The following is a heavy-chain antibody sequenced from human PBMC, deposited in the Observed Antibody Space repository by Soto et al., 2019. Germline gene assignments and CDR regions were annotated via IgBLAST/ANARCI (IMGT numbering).Heavy chain of an antibody. CDR3: AKDLKFWGTADYYFDY. J-gene: IGHJ4*02. CDR2: ITGSGGST. Sequence: QPGGSLRLSCAPSGFTFSSYAMSWVRQAPGKGLEWVSGITGSGGSTSYADSVKGRFTISRDNSKNTLYLQMNSLIAEDTAVYYCAKDLKFWGTADYYFDYWGQGTLVTVSS. V-gene: IGHV3-23*01. D-gene: IGHD3-16*01. CDR1: GFTFSSYA.